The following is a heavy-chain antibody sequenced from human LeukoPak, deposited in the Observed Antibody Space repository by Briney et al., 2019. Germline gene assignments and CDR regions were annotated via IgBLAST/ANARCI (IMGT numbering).Heavy chain of an antibody. CDR1: GLTFSNHW. J-gene: IGHJ4*02. V-gene: IGHV3-7*03. D-gene: IGHD4-23*01. Sequence: PGGSLRLFCVASGLTFSNHWMNWVRQAPAKGLEGGASIKEDGSQKYYVDSVKRRFSISRDNAKNSLYLQMSSLIAEEAAVYYGARGTYSGSTSRDYWGKGTLVTVSS. CDR2: IKEDGSQK. CDR3: ARGTYSGSTSRDY.